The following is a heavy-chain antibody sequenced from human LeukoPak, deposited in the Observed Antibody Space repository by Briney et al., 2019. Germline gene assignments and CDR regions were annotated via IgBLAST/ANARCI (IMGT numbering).Heavy chain of an antibody. Sequence: PSETLSLTCAVYGGSLSGYSWSWFRKPPGKGLEWIGEINHSGSTNYNPSLKSRVTISVDTSKNQFSLKLSSVTAADTAVYYCARYADTRPYYYYMDVWGKGTTVTVSS. V-gene: IGHV4-34*01. D-gene: IGHD5-18*01. CDR1: GGSLSGYS. J-gene: IGHJ6*03. CDR3: ARYADTRPYYYYMDV. CDR2: INHSGST.